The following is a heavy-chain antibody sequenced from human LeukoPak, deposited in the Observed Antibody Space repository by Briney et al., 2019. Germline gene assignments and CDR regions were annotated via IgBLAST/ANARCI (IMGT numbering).Heavy chain of an antibody. Sequence: GGSLRLSCAGSGFTVSNNYWTWVRQAPGKGLEWVSVIYGDDRTYYADSVKGRFTISRDNSKSTLYLQMNSLRAEDTAVYYCRFGYDTSGYYFDYWSQGVLVTVSS. CDR2: IYGDDRT. CDR1: GFTVSNNY. D-gene: IGHD3-22*01. CDR3: RFGYDTSGYYFDY. V-gene: IGHV3-66*01. J-gene: IGHJ4*02.